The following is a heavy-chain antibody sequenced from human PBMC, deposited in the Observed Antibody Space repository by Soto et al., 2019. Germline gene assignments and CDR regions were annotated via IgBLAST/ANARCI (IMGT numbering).Heavy chain of an antibody. CDR2: ISNSGST. D-gene: IGHD6-19*01. J-gene: IGHJ4*02. CDR1: GGPISSSGDY. V-gene: IGHV4-39*01. Sequence: QLQLQESGPGLVKPSETLSLTCTVTGGPISSSGDYWGWVRQTPGKGLEWIGTISNSGSTYYNPSFMSRVTISVDTSKKQFSRRLISVTAADTAVYYCARGLSSSAYLDYWGQGTLVTVSS. CDR3: ARGLSSSAYLDY.